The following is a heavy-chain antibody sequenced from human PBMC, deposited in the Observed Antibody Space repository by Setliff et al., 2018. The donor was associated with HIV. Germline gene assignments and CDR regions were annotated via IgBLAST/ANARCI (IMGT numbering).Heavy chain of an antibody. J-gene: IGHJ5*02. CDR3: AREEDYNFWSGYDWFDP. Sequence: SETLSLTCTVSGGSMNIHYWSWIRQPPGKGLEWIGSIYYSGSTNYNPSLKSRVTISVNTSKNQFSLKLSSVTAADTAVYYCAREEDYNFWSGYDWFDPWGQGTLVTVSS. CDR1: GGSMNIHY. CDR2: IYYSGST. D-gene: IGHD3-3*01. V-gene: IGHV4-59*11.